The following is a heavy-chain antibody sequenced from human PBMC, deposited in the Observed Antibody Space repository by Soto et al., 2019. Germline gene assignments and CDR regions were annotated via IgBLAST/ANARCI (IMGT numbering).Heavy chain of an antibody. CDR1: GGSISSYY. Sequence: SETLSLTCTVSGGSISSYYWSWIRQPPGKGLEWIGYIYYSGSTNYNPSLKSRVTISVDTSKNQFSLKLSSVTAADTAVYYCARHTIFGVVIILDFDYWGQGTLVTVSS. D-gene: IGHD3-3*01. V-gene: IGHV4-59*08. CDR3: ARHTIFGVVIILDFDY. J-gene: IGHJ4*02. CDR2: IYYSGST.